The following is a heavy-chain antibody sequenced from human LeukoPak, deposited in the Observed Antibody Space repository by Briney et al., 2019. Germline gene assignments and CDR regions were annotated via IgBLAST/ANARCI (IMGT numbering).Heavy chain of an antibody. J-gene: IGHJ4*02. V-gene: IGHV3-48*03. CDR3: ARSRDGFNY. CDR1: GFTFSSYE. D-gene: IGHD5-24*01. CDR2: ISSTGGTI. Sequence: GGSLRLSCVASGFTFSSYEMNWVRQAPGKGLEWVSYISSTGGTIYYADSVRGRFTISRDNAKNSLYLQMTSLRAEDTAVCYCARSRDGFNYWGQGTLVTVSS.